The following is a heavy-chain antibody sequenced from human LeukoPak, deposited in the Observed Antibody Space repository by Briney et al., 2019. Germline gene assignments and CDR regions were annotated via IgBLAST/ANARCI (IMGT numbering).Heavy chain of an antibody. CDR2: INPSGGST. V-gene: IGHV1-46*01. CDR3: AVIWAAQQLVAY. D-gene: IGHD6-13*01. J-gene: IGHJ4*02. CDR1: GYTFTSYY. Sequence: ASVKVSCKASGYTFTSYYMHWVRQAPGQGLEWMGIINPSGGSTSYAQKFQGRVTMTRDMSTSTVYMELSSLRSEDTAAYYCAVIWAAQQLVAYWGQGTLVTVSS.